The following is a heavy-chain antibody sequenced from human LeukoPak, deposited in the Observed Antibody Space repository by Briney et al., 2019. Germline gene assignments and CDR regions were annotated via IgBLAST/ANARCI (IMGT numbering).Heavy chain of an antibody. CDR2: ISAYNGNT. CDR3: ARDSRVRRLLSYFDY. V-gene: IGHV1-18*01. D-gene: IGHD2-2*01. Sequence: ASVKVSCKASGYTFTSYGISWVRQAPGQGLEWMGWISAYNGNTNYAQKLQGRVTMTTDTSTSTAYMELRSLRSDDTAVYYCARDSRVRRLLSYFDYWGQGTLVTVSS. J-gene: IGHJ4*02. CDR1: GYTFTSYG.